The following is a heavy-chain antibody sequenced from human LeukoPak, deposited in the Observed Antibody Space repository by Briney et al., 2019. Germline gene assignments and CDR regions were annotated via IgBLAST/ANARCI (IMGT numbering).Heavy chain of an antibody. D-gene: IGHD3-3*01. CDR1: GFTFSSYA. V-gene: IGHV3-23*01. CDR2: ISGSGGST. J-gene: IGHJ6*02. CDR3: AKDRGPYYDFWSGYYGSDV. Sequence: GGSLRLSCAASGFTFSSYAMSWVRQAPGKGLEWVSAISGSGGSTYYADSVKGRFTISRDNSKNTLYLQMHSLRAEDTAVYYCAKDRGPYYDFWSGYYGSDVWGQGPTVTVSS.